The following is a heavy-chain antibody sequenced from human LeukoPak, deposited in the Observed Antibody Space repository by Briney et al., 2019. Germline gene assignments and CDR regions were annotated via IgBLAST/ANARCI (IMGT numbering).Heavy chain of an antibody. CDR1: GGSISSGGYS. CDR2: IYTSGST. D-gene: IGHD3-10*01. J-gene: IGHJ4*02. V-gene: IGHV4-61*02. CDR3: ARAYGSGSYYMIDY. Sequence: SETLSLTCAVPGGSISSGGYSWSWIRQPAGKGLEWIGRIYTSGSTNYNPSLKSRVTISVDTSKNQFSLKLSSVTAADTAVYYCARAYGSGSYYMIDYWGQGTLVTVSS.